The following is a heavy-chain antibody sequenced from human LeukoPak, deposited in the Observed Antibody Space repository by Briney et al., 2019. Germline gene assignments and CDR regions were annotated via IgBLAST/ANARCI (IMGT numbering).Heavy chain of an antibody. CDR1: GFTFSSYA. Sequence: GGSLRLSCAASGFTFSSYAMSWARQAPGKGLEWVSAISGSGGSTYYADSVKGRFTISRDNSKNTLYLQMNSLRAEDTAVYYCAKLQSDGLRTYYGMDVWGQGTTVTVSS. V-gene: IGHV3-23*01. J-gene: IGHJ6*02. CDR2: ISGSGGST. D-gene: IGHD4-17*01. CDR3: AKLQSDGLRTYYGMDV.